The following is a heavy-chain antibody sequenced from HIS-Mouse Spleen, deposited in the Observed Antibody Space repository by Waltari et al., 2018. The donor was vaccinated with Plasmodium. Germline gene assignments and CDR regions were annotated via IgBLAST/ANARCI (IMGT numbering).Heavy chain of an antibody. CDR1: VFTLSSSW. D-gene: IGHD6-13*01. V-gene: IGHV3-7*01. CDR3: ASSWYWYFDL. J-gene: IGHJ2*01. Sequence: EVQLVESGGGLVQPGGSLSLSCAASVFTLSSSWMSWVRQAPGKGLEWVANIKQDGSEKYYVDSVKGRFTISRDNAKNSLYLQMNSLRAEDTAVYYCASSWYWYFDLWGRGTLVTVSS. CDR2: IKQDGSEK.